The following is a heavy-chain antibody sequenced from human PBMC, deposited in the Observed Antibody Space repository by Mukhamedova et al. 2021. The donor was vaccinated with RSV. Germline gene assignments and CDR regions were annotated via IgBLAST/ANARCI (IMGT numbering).Heavy chain of an antibody. Sequence: SGSTYYNPSLKSRVTISVDTSKNQFSLKLSSVTAADTAVYYCARAGSTKYAFDIWGQGTMVTVSS. D-gene: IGHD2-2*01. J-gene: IGHJ3*02. CDR2: SGST. V-gene: IGHV4-30-4*01. CDR3: ARAGSTKYAFDI.